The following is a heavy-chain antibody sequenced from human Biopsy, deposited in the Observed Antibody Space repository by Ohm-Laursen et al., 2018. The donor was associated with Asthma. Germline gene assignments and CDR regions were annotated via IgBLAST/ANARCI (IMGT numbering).Heavy chain of an antibody. CDR2: INPNGGAT. Sequence: GASVKVSCKASAYTFIGYHLHWVRQAPGEGLEWMGRINPNGGATIYAQKFQGRVTMTRDTSISTAYMELSRLTSDDTAVYYCARGDSSNWSHYYFDYWGQGTLVTVSS. CDR3: ARGDSSNWSHYYFDY. D-gene: IGHD3-22*01. V-gene: IGHV1-2*06. CDR1: AYTFIGYH. J-gene: IGHJ4*02.